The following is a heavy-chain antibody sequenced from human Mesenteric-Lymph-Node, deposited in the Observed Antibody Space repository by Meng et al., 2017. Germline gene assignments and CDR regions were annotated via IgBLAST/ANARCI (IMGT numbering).Heavy chain of an antibody. Sequence: EVQLVESGGGLVQPGGTLRLSCAASGFTFSNFWMHWVRQAPGKGLVWVSCIKNDGTTTFYADSVKGRFTISRDNAKNTLYLQMDGLRAEDTALYFCAKDLHWGSADYWGQGALVTVSS. CDR1: GFTFSNFW. J-gene: IGHJ4*02. CDR2: IKNDGTTT. CDR3: AKDLHWGSADY. D-gene: IGHD7-27*01. V-gene: IGHV3-74*01.